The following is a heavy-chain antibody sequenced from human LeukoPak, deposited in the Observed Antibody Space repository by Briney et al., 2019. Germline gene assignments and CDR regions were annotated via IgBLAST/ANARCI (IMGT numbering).Heavy chain of an antibody. J-gene: IGHJ4*02. CDR1: GFTFSTYS. CDR2: ISAGRSTI. D-gene: IGHD2-15*01. Sequence: PGGSLRLSCAASGFTFSTYSMNWVRQAPGKGLEWVSYISAGRSTIYYADSVRGRFTISRDNAKNSLYLQMNSLRDEDTAVYYCARDKRGVVVAATPAGAFDYWGQGTLVTVSS. V-gene: IGHV3-48*02. CDR3: ARDKRGVVVAATPAGAFDY.